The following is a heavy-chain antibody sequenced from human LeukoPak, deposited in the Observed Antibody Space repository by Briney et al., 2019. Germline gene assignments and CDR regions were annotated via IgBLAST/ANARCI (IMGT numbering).Heavy chain of an antibody. CDR3: AASSGLSYAGLLYLGS. CDR1: GFTVSSNY. CDR2: IYSGGGT. Sequence: PGGSLRLSCAASGFTVSSNYMTWVRQAPGKGLESVSVIYSGGGTYYADSVKGRFTISRDKSENKLFLLMSSLSVDDTAVYYCAASSGLSYAGLLYLGSWGQGTLVTVSS. V-gene: IGHV3-66*01. J-gene: IGHJ4*02. D-gene: IGHD6-19*01.